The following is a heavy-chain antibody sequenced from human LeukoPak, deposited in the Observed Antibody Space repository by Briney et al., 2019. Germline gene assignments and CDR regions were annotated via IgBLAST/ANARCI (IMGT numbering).Heavy chain of an antibody. CDR1: GFTFTSSA. D-gene: IGHD3-22*01. Sequence: ASVKVSCKASGFTFTSSAMQWVRQARGQRLEWIGWIVVGSGNTNYAQEFQERVTITRDMSTSTAYMELSSLRSEDTAVYYCAAAISSYDSSGRIWGQGTMVTVSS. CDR2: IVVGSGNT. J-gene: IGHJ3*02. CDR3: AAAISSYDSSGRI. V-gene: IGHV1-58*02.